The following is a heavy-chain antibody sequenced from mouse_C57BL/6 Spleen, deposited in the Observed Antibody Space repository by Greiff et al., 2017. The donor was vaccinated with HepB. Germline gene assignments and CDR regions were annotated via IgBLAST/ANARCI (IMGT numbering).Heavy chain of an antibody. CDR2: IDPSDSET. V-gene: IGHV1-52*01. D-gene: IGHD2-2*01. Sequence: VQLQQPGAELVRPGSSVKLSCKASGYTFTSYWMHWVKQRPIQGLEWIGNIDPSDSETHYNQKFKDKATLTVDKSSSTAYMQLSSLTSEDSAVYYCARSTMVTTDWYFDVWGTGTTVTVSS. CDR1: GYTFTSYW. J-gene: IGHJ1*03. CDR3: ARSTMVTTDWYFDV.